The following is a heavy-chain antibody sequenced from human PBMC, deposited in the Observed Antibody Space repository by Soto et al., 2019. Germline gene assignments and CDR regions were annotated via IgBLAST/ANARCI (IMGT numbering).Heavy chain of an antibody. CDR2: IYYSGST. Sequence: QVQLQESGPGLVKPSQTLSLTCTVSGGSISSGGYYWSWIRQHPGKGLEWIGYIYYSGSTYYNPSLKSRLTISVDTSKNQFSLKLSSVTAADTAVYYCARGRCSGGSCYPGEYYFDYWGQGTLVTVSS. CDR1: GGSISSGGYY. V-gene: IGHV4-31*03. CDR3: ARGRCSGGSCYPGEYYFDY. J-gene: IGHJ4*02. D-gene: IGHD2-15*01.